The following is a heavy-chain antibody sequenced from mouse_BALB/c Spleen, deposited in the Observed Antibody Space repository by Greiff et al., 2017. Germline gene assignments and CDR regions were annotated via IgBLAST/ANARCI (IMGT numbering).Heavy chain of an antibody. J-gene: IGHJ2*01. Sequence: VKLMESGAELMKPGASVKISCKATGYTFSSYWIEWVKQRPGHGLEWIGEILPGSGSTNYNEKFKGKATFTADTSSNTAYMQLSSLTSEDSAVYYCARLGYGSSYGYFDYWGQGTTLTVSS. CDR3: ARLGYGSSYGYFDY. CDR1: GYTFSSYW. V-gene: IGHV1-9*01. CDR2: ILPGSGST. D-gene: IGHD1-1*01.